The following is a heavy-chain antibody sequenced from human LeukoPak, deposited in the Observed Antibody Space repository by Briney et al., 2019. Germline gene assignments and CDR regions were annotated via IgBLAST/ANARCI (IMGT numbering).Heavy chain of an antibody. J-gene: IGHJ6*04. CDR2: ITADGSST. D-gene: IGHD3-10*02. CDR3: AELGITMIGGV. Sequence: GGSLRLSCAGSGFTFSNYWMHWVRQAPGKGLVWVSRITADGSSTAHADSVKGRFTISRDNAKNRLYLQMNSLRAEDTAVYYCAELGITMIGGVWGKGTTVTISS. CDR1: GFTFSNYW. V-gene: IGHV3-74*01.